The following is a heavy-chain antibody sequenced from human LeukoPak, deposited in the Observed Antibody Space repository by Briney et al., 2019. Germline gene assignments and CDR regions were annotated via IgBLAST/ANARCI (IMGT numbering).Heavy chain of an antibody. CDR3: ARERYCSSTSCYCFDY. Sequence: PGGSLRLSCAASGFTFSSYGMHWVRQAPGKGLEWVAVIWYDGSNKYYADSVKGRFTISRDNSKNTLYLQMNSLRAEDTAVYYCARERYCSSTSCYCFDYWGQGTLVTVSS. V-gene: IGHV3-33*01. CDR2: IWYDGSNK. CDR1: GFTFSSYG. D-gene: IGHD2-2*01. J-gene: IGHJ4*02.